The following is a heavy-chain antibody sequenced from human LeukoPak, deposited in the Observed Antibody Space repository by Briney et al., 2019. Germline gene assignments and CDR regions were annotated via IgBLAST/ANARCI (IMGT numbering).Heavy chain of an antibody. V-gene: IGHV3-30*02. CDR2: IRNDGSQE. CDR1: GFSFTSYG. D-gene: IGHD4-17*01. J-gene: IGHJ4*02. CDR3: VGGYGDYVWSFDY. Sequence: GSLRLSCAASGFSFTSYGIHWVRQAPGKGLEWVAFIRNDGSQEFYADFGKGRFTVSRDNSKNTLYLQMNSLRAEDTAVYYCVGGYGDYVWSFDYWGQGTLVTVSS.